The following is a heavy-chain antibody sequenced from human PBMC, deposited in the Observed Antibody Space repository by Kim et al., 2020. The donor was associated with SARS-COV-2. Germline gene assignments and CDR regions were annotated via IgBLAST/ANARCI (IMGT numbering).Heavy chain of an antibody. V-gene: IGHV4-39*07. D-gene: IGHD6-13*01. J-gene: IGHJ5*02. CDR3: ARKNSSSWIVGWFDP. Sequence: PSLTSRVTISVDTAQNQFSLKLSAVDAADTAVYYCARKNSSSWIVGWFDPWGQGTLVTVSS.